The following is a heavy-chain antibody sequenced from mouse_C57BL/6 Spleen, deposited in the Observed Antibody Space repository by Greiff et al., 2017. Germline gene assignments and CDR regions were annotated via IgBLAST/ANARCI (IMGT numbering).Heavy chain of an antibody. V-gene: IGHV5-9*01. J-gene: IGHJ3*01. D-gene: IGHD2-1*01. CDR1: GFTFSSYT. CDR3: ASPYGNYVWFAY. CDR2: ISGGGGNT. Sequence: EVKVVESGGGLVKPGGSLKLSCAASGFTFSSYTMSWVRQTPEKRLEWVATISGGGGNTYYPDSVKGRFTISRDNAKNTLYLQMSSLRSEDTALYYCASPYGNYVWFAYWGQGTLVTVSA.